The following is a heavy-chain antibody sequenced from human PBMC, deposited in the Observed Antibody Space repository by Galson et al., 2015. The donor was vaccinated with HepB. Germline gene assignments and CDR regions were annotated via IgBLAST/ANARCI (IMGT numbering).Heavy chain of an antibody. V-gene: IGHV3-73*01. J-gene: IGHJ4*02. D-gene: IGHD2-2*01. CDR3: TRMGRLSGYSSS. CDR1: GFTFSGSV. Sequence: SGAEVKKPGESLKISCAASGFTFSGSVMHWVRQASGRGLEWVGRIGGNADNYATLYTPSVKGRFTISRDDSKNTAYLQMNSLKIEDTAMYYCTRMGRLSGYSSSWGQGTLVTVSS. CDR2: IGGNADNYAT.